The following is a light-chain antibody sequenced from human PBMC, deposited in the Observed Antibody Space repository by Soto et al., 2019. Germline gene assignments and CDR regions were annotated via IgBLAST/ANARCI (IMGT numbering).Light chain of an antibody. CDR2: DVS. CDR3: SSYTSTNTLI. CDR1: SSDVGGYNS. Sequence: QSALTQPASVSGSPGQSITISCTGTSSDVGGYNSVSWYQQHPDKAPQLKIFDVSNRSSGISDRFSGSKSGNTASLTISGLQAEDEADYYCSSYTSTNTLIFGGGTKVTVL. J-gene: IGLJ2*01. V-gene: IGLV2-14*03.